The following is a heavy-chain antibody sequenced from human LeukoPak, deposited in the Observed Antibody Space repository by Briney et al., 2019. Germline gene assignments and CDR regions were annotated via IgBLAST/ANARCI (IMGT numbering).Heavy chain of an antibody. CDR3: AKGQELDDGVFDS. V-gene: IGHV3-23*01. Sequence: GGSLRLSCAASGFTFSNYAMNWVRQAPGKGLEWVSGISGGGEGTFYADSVKGRFTISRDISKSTLFLQMNSLRVEDTAVYYCAKGQELDDGVFDSWGQGTLVTVSS. CDR1: GFTFSNYA. J-gene: IGHJ4*02. D-gene: IGHD1-1*01. CDR2: ISGGGEGT.